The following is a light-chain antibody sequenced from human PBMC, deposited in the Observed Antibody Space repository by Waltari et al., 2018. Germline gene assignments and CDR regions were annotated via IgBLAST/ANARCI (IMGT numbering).Light chain of an antibody. J-gene: IGKJ5*01. Sequence: AIRLTHSPSSLSASTVDSVTITCRASQGISSYLAWYQQKPGKAPKLLIYAASTLQSGVPSRFSGSGSGTDFTLTISCLQSEDFATYYCQQYYSYPPEVTFGQGTRLEIK. CDR3: QQYYSYPPEVT. V-gene: IGKV1-8*01. CDR1: QGISSY. CDR2: AAS.